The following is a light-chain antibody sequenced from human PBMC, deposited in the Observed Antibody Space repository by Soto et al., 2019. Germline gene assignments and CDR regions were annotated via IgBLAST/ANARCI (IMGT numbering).Light chain of an antibody. CDR1: QTISSW. Sequence: DIQMTQSPSTLPASVGDRVTITCRASQTISSWLAWYQQKPGKAPKLLIYKASTLKNGVPSRFSGSGSGTEFTLTINNLQPDDFATYYCQHYNDFPETFGQGTKVEIK. CDR3: QHYNDFPET. J-gene: IGKJ1*01. V-gene: IGKV1-5*03. CDR2: KAS.